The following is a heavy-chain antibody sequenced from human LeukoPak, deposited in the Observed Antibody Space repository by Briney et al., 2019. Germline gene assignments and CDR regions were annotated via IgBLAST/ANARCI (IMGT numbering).Heavy chain of an antibody. V-gene: IGHV4-34*01. CDR3: ARGQTSVVTAIPYFFDY. CDR2: INHSGST. Sequence: KSSETLSLTCAVYGVSFSGYYWSWIRQPPGKGLEWIGEINHSGSTNYNPSLKSRVTISVDTSKNQFSLKLRSVTAADTAVYYCARGQTSVVTAIPYFFDYWGRGTLVTVSS. D-gene: IGHD2-21*02. CDR1: GVSFSGYY. J-gene: IGHJ4*02.